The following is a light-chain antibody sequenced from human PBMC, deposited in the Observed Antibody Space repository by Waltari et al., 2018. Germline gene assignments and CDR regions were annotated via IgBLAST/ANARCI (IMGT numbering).Light chain of an antibody. CDR1: QDVSGT. CDR2: GVS. CDR3: QQYNNWPRT. Sequence: VMTQSPATPSVSPGERATLSCRASQDVSGTLAWYQQKPGQSPRLLIYGVSTRATGFPARFSGSGSGTAFTLTITSLQSEDFAIYYCQQYNNWPRTFGQGTKVEIK. V-gene: IGKV3-15*01. J-gene: IGKJ1*01.